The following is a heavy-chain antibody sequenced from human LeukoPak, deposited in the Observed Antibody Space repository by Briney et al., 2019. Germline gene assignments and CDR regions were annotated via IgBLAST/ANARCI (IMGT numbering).Heavy chain of an antibody. CDR2: IWYDGSNK. CDR3: ARGGYCGGDCYPRAFDI. CDR1: GFTFSSYG. Sequence: GGSLRLSCAASGFTFSSYGMHWVRQAPGKGLEWVAVIWYDGSNKYYADSVKGRFTISRDNSKNTLYLQMNSLRAEDTAVYYCARGGYCGGDCYPRAFDIWGQGTMVTVSS. V-gene: IGHV3-33*01. J-gene: IGHJ3*02. D-gene: IGHD2-21*02.